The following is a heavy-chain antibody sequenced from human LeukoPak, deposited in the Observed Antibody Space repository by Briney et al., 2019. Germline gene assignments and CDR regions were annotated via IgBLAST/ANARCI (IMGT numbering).Heavy chain of an antibody. D-gene: IGHD3-10*01. CDR2: IYYSGTT. CDR3: ARGGGGYYMDV. Sequence: SETLSLTCSVSGDSIISSSFYWGWIRQPPGKGLEWIGNIYYSGTTYYSPSLKGRVTISVDTSKNQFSLMLTSVTAADTAVYFCARGGGGYYMDVWGKGTTVTVSS. V-gene: IGHV4-39*01. CDR1: GDSIISSSFY. J-gene: IGHJ6*03.